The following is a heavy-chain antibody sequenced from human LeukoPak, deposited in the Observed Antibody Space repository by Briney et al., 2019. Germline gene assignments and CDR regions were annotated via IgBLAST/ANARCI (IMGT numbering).Heavy chain of an antibody. V-gene: IGHV4-4*07. Sequence: SETLSLTCTVSGGSISSYYWSWIRQPAGKGLEWIGRIYTSGSTNYNPSLKSRVTMSVDTSKNQFSLKLSSVTAADTAVYYCASQIVQMSTIYRFDPWSQGTLVTVSS. CDR3: ASQIVQMSTIYRFDP. D-gene: IGHD5-24*01. CDR1: GGSISSYY. CDR2: IYTSGST. J-gene: IGHJ5*02.